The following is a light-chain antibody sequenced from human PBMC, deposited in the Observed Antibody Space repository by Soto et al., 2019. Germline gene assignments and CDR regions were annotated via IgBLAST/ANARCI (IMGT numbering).Light chain of an antibody. CDR1: QSVSSSY. V-gene: IGKV3-20*01. CDR3: QQYGSSQS. CDR2: GAS. Sequence: EIVLTQSPGTLSLSPGERATLSCRASQSVSSSYLAWYQQKPGQAPRLLIYGASSRATGIPDRFSGSGSETDFTVTISRLEPEDFAVYYCQQYGSSQSFSQGTKVEIK. J-gene: IGKJ1*01.